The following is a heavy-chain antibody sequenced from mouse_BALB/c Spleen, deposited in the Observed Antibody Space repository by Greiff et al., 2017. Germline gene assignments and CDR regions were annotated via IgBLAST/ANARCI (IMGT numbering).Heavy chain of an antibody. CDR2: IRNKANGYTT. V-gene: IGHV7-3*02. J-gene: IGHJ4*01. CDR3: ARDGYAMDY. CDR1: GFTFTDYY. Sequence: VESGGGLVQPGGSLRLSCATSGFTFTDYYMSWVRQPPGKALEWLGFIRNKANGYTTEYSASVKGRFTISRDNSQSILYLQMNTLRAEDSATYYCARDGYAMDYWGQGTSVTVSS.